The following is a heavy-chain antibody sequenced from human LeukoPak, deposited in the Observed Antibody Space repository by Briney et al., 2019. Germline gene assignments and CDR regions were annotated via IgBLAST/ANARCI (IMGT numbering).Heavy chain of an antibody. J-gene: IGHJ4*02. CDR3: ARDNYGSDKFDY. CDR1: GFTFSSYS. CDR2: ISSSSNYI. Sequence: GGSLRLSCAASGFTFSSYSMNWVRQAPGKGLEWVSSISSSSNYIYYADSVKGRFTISRDNAKNSLYLQMNSLRAEDTAVYYCARDNYGSDKFDYWGQGTLVTVSS. D-gene: IGHD3-10*01. V-gene: IGHV3-21*01.